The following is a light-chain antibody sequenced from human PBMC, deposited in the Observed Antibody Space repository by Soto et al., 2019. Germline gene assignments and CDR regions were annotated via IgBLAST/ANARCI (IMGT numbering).Light chain of an antibody. CDR2: GAS. V-gene: IGKV3-15*01. CDR3: HQYNDWPRT. J-gene: IGKJ1*01. Sequence: EIVMTQSPASLSVSPRETATLSCRASQSISSYLAWYQHKPGQAPRLLIHGASTRATGVPARFSASGSGTEFTLTISSLQSEDSAIYYCHQYNDWPRTFGQGTKVEI. CDR1: QSISSY.